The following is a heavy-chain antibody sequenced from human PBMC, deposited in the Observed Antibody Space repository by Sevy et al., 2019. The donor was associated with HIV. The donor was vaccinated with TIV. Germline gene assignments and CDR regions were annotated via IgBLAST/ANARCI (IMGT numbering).Heavy chain of an antibody. D-gene: IGHD4-17*01. V-gene: IGHV3-23*01. J-gene: IGHJ5*02. CDR2: ISGSRGSA. CDR1: GFPFSSYA. CDR3: AKGLRGTTTNNWFDP. Sequence: GGSLRLSCAASGFPFSSYAMSWVRQAPRKGLEWVSTISGSRGSAYYADSVKGRFTISRDNSKNTLFLQMHSLRAEDTAVYYCAKGLRGTTTNNWFDPWGQGTLVTVSS.